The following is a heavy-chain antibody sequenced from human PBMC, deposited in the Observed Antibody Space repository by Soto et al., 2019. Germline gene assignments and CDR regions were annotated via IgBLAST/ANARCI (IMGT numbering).Heavy chain of an antibody. Sequence: QVQLQESGPGLVKPSETLSLTCSVSGGSMSNYYWTWIRQVPGKGLEWIGYIHDSGSTNYNPTLKRRISISLNSSKKPFFLNLTSVTAADTAMFYCARGSWSGHYAYWGQGTLVTVSS. CDR2: IHDSGST. V-gene: IGHV4-59*13. CDR1: GGSMSNYY. CDR3: ARGSWSGHYAY. D-gene: IGHD3-3*01. J-gene: IGHJ4*02.